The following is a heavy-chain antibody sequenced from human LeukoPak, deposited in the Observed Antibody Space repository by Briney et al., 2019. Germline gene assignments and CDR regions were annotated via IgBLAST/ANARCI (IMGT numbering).Heavy chain of an antibody. CDR3: ARDPGYSSSWDV. Sequence: SETLSLTCTVSGASISSYYWSWIRQPAGKGLEWIGRIYTSGNTNYNPSLKSRVTISVDTSKNQFSLKLSSVTAADTAVYYCARDPGYSSSWDVWGQGTLVTVSS. V-gene: IGHV4-4*07. CDR2: IYTSGNT. CDR1: GASISSYY. J-gene: IGHJ4*02. D-gene: IGHD6-13*01.